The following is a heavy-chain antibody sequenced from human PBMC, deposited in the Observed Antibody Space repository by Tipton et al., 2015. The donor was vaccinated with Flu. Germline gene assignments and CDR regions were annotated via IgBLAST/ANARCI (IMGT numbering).Heavy chain of an antibody. CDR2: IFHTGST. CDR3: ARNGFDI. J-gene: IGHJ3*02. Sequence: TLSLTCTISGHSISSDHYWGWIRQPPGKGLEWIGNIFHTGSTYYNPSLKSRVTISVDTSKNQFSLKLSSVTAADTAVYYCARNGFDIWGPGTMVTVSS. V-gene: IGHV4-38-2*02. CDR1: GHSISSDHY.